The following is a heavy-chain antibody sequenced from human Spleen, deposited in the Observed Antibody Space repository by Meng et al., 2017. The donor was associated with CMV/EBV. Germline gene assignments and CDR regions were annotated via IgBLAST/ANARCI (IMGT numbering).Heavy chain of an antibody. J-gene: IGHJ6*02. CDR3: AHSLALQYCSSTSCHIYYGMDV. CDR1: GFSLRTSGVG. Sequence: SGPTLVKPTQTLTLTCTFSGFSLRTSGVGVGWIRQPPGGALEWLAVIYWHDDKLYSPSLKSRLTITKDTSKNQVVLTMTNMDPVDAGTYYCAHSLALQYCSSTSCHIYYGMDVWGHGTTVTVSS. V-gene: IGHV2-5*01. CDR2: IYWHDDK. D-gene: IGHD2-2*01.